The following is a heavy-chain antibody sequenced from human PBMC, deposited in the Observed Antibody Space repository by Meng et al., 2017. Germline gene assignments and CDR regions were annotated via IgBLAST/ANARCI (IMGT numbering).Heavy chain of an antibody. J-gene: IGHJ6*02. V-gene: IGHV3-48*03. Sequence: LKISCAASGFTFSSYEMNWVRQAPGKGLEWVSYISSSGSTIYYADSVKGRFTISRDNAKNSLYLQMNSLRAEDTAVYYCARDGPTTVTTGPLYYYGMDVWGQGTTVTVSS. CDR2: ISSSGSTI. D-gene: IGHD4-17*01. CDR1: GFTFSSYE. CDR3: ARDGPTTVTTGPLYYYGMDV.